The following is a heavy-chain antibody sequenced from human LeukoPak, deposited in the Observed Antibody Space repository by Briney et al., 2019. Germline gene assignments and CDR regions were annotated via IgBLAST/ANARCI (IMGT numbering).Heavy chain of an antibody. CDR2: INPGDSDT. J-gene: IGHJ4*02. D-gene: IGHD6-19*01. V-gene: IGHV5-51*01. CDR3: ATGVAGGFWDY. CDR1: GYRFTTDY. Sequence: GESLKISCKASGYRFTTDYIGWVRQMPGKGLEWMGIINPGDSDTRYSPSFQGQVTISADKSISTAYLQWSSLTASDTAMYYCATGVAGGFWDYWGQGTLVTVSS.